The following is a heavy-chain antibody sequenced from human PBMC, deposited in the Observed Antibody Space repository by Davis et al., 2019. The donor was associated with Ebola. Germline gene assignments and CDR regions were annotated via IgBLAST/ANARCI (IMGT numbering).Heavy chain of an antibody. CDR2: ITWNSGHI. CDR1: GFTFDDYA. V-gene: IGHV3-9*01. J-gene: IGHJ4*02. D-gene: IGHD4/OR15-4a*01. CDR3: AKGTAWTMDRYFDH. Sequence: SLKISCAASGFTFDDYAMHWVRQAPGKGLEWVSGITWNSGHIDYADSVKVRFTISRDNARNSLFLQMNSLRDEDTAFYYCAKGTAWTMDRYFDHWGQGTLVTVSS.